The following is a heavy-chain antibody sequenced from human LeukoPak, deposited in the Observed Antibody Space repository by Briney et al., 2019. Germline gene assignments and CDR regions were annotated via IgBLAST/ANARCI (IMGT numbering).Heavy chain of an antibody. CDR2: IWYDGSNK. Sequence: PGGSLRLSCAASGFTFSSYGMHWVRQAPGKGLEWVAVIWYDGSNKYYADSVNGRFTISRDNSKNTLYLQMNSLRAEDTAVYYCARDNSRFLGYRTYGMDVWGQGTTVAVSS. CDR3: ARDNSRFLGYRTYGMDV. CDR1: GFTFSSYG. V-gene: IGHV3-33*01. J-gene: IGHJ6*02. D-gene: IGHD3-3*01.